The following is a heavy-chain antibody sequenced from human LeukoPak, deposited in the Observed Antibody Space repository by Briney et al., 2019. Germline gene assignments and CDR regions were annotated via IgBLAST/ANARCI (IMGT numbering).Heavy chain of an antibody. J-gene: IGHJ4*02. CDR2: ISSSSSYI. Sequence: PGGSLRLSCAASGFTFSSYSMNWVRQAPGKGLEWVSSISSSSSYIYYADSVKGRFTISRDNAKNSLYLQMNSLRAEDTAVYYCARDPLDWNHTTHFDYWGQGTLVTVSS. CDR1: GFTFSSYS. V-gene: IGHV3-21*01. D-gene: IGHD3/OR15-3a*01. CDR3: ARDPLDWNHTTHFDY.